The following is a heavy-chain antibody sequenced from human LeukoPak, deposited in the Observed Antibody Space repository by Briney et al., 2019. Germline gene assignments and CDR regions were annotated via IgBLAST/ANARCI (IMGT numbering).Heavy chain of an antibody. CDR1: GGSISSYY. Sequence: SETLSLTCTVSGGSISSYYWSWIRQPAGKGLEWIGRIYTSGSTNYSPSLKSRVTISVDKSKNQFSLKLSSVTAADTAVYYCAREVAAAGYYYYYYMDVWAKGPRSPSP. CDR3: AREVAAAGYYYYYYMDV. J-gene: IGHJ6*03. CDR2: IYTSGST. V-gene: IGHV4-4*07. D-gene: IGHD6-13*01.